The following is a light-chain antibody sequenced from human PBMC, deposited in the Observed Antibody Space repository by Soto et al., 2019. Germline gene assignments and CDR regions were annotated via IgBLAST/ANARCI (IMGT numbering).Light chain of an antibody. Sequence: QSVLTQPASVSGSPGPSITISCTGTSSDVGGYNYVSWYQQHPGKAPKLMIYEVSNRPSGVSNRFSGSKSGNTASLTISGLQAEDEADYYCSSYTSSSIDYVFGTGTKVTVL. V-gene: IGLV2-14*01. CDR2: EVS. J-gene: IGLJ1*01. CDR3: SSYTSSSIDYV. CDR1: SSDVGGYNY.